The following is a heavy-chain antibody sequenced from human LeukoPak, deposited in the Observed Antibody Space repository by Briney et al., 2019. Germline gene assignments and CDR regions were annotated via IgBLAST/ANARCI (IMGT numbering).Heavy chain of an antibody. CDR1: GYTFTNYD. J-gene: IGHJ4*02. D-gene: IGHD6-19*01. V-gene: IGHV1-18*01. CDR2: ISAYNGNT. Sequence: GASVKVSCKASGYTFTNYDISWVRQAPGQGLEWMGWISAYNGNTNYAQKLQGRVTMTTDISTSTAYMELRSLRSDDTAVYYCARDRGSIAVAVADYWGQGTLVTVSS. CDR3: ARDRGSIAVAVADY.